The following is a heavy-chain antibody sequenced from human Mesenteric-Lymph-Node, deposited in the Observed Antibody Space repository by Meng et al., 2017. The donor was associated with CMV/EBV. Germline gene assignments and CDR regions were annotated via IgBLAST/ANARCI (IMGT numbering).Heavy chain of an antibody. Sequence: GESLKISCAASGFTFSSYAMHWVRQAPGKGLEWVAVISYDGSNKYYADSVKGRFTISRDNSKNTLYLQMNSLRAEDTAVYYCAKDRVEVLLWFGELLYYGMDVWGQGTTVTVSS. CDR2: ISYDGSNK. D-gene: IGHD3-10*01. V-gene: IGHV3-30*04. CDR1: GFTFSSYA. CDR3: AKDRVEVLLWFGELLYYGMDV. J-gene: IGHJ6*02.